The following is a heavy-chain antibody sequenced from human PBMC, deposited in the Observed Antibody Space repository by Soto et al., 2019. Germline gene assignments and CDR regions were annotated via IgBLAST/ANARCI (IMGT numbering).Heavy chain of an antibody. CDR3: AREPSGESGTWNTAFDF. D-gene: IGHD5-12*01. J-gene: IGHJ4*02. V-gene: IGHV4-34*02. CDR1: GGSFSYYS. CDR2: INHIGDT. Sequence: QVQLQQWGVELLKPSETLSLTCAVSGGSFSYYSWTWIRQSTESPGKGLEGIGQINHIGDTNYNPSLERRVTISLDLSKNQFSLSLNSVPAADTAVYYCAREPSGESGTWNTAFDFWSRGTLVTVSS.